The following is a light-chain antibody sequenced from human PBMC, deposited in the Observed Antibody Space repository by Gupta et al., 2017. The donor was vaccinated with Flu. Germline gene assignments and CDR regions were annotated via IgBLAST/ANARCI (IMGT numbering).Light chain of an antibody. V-gene: IGLV2-23*01. CDR3: CSYAGRNTWV. Sequence: QSALTQPASVSGHPGQSITISCTGTTSDTGSFKLVSWYQQHPGEVPKLIIYEGSKRPSGVSDRFSGSQSANTASLTISGLQAEDEADYYCCSYAGRNTWVFGGGTKLTVL. CDR2: EGS. CDR1: TSDTGSFKL. J-gene: IGLJ3*02.